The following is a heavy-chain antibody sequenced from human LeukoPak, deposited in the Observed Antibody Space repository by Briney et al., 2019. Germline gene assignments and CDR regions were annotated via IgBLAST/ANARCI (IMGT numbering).Heavy chain of an antibody. D-gene: IGHD3-10*01. J-gene: IGHJ4*02. V-gene: IGHV3-33*01. Sequence: GGSLRLSCAASGFTFSSYGMHWVRQAPGKGLEWVAVIWYDGSNKYYADSVKGRFTISRDNSKNTLYLQMNSLRAEDTAVYYCARYPITMVRGVSLDYWGQGTLVTVSS. CDR1: GFTFSSYG. CDR3: ARYPITMVRGVSLDY. CDR2: IWYDGSNK.